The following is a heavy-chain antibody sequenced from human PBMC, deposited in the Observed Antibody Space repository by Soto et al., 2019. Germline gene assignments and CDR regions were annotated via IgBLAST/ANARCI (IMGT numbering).Heavy chain of an antibody. V-gene: IGHV5-51*01. D-gene: IGHD3-10*01. Sequence: GESLKISCKGSGYSFTSYWICWVRQMPGKGLEWMGIIYPGDSDTRYSPSFQGQVTISADKSISTAYLQWSSLKASDTAMYYCATGGVYYGSGSSYYYYGMDVWGQGTTVTVSS. CDR3: ATGGVYYGSGSSYYYYGMDV. CDR1: GYSFTSYW. CDR2: IYPGDSDT. J-gene: IGHJ6*02.